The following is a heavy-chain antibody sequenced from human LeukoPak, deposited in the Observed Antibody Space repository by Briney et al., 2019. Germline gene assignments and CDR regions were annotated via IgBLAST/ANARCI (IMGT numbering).Heavy chain of an antibody. D-gene: IGHD3-10*01. J-gene: IGHJ4*02. CDR1: GGSISSYY. CDR3: ASSLWFGEFIFDY. V-gene: IGHV4-59*01. CDR2: IYYSGST. Sequence: SETLSLTCTVSGGSISSYYWSWIRQPPGKGLEWIGYIYYSGSTNYNPSLKSRVTISVDTSKNQFSLKLSSVTATDTAVYYCASSLWFGEFIFDYWGQGTLVTVSS.